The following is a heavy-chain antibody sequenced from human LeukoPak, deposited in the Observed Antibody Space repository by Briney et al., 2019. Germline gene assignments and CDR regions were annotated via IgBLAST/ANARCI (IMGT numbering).Heavy chain of an antibody. CDR2: ISSSSTTI. D-gene: IGHD6-19*01. CDR1: GFTFSSYS. Sequence: GGSLRLSCAASGFTFSSYSMMWVRQAPGKGLEWVSYISSSSTTIHYADSVKGRFTISRDNAKNSVYLQMNSLRAEDTAVYYCAREEQWLARNWFDPWGQGTLVTVSS. V-gene: IGHV3-48*01. J-gene: IGHJ5*02. CDR3: AREEQWLARNWFDP.